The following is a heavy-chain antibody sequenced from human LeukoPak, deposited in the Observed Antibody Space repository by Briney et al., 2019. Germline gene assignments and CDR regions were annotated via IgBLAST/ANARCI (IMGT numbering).Heavy chain of an antibody. V-gene: IGHV4-39*01. CDR3: ASVRRGFGESSKYYSYYYMDV. CDR1: GGSISSSSYY. CDR2: IYYSGST. D-gene: IGHD3-10*01. Sequence: SETLSLTCTVSGGSISSSSYYWGWIRQPPGKGLEWIANIYYSGSTYYNPSLKSRVTISVDTSKNQLSLKLSAVTAADTAVYYCASVRRGFGESSKYYSYYYMDVWGKGTTVTVSS. J-gene: IGHJ6*03.